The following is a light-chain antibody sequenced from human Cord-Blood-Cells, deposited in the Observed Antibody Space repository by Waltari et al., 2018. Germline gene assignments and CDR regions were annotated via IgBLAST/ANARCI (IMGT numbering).Light chain of an antibody. CDR3: QQSYSTPYT. V-gene: IGKV1-39*01. CDR1: QSISSY. J-gene: IGKJ2*01. CDR2: AAS. Sequence: DIQITQSPSSLSASVGDRVTITCRASQSISSYLNWYQQKPWKAPKLLIYAASSLQSGVPSRFSGSGSGTDFTLTISSLQPEDFATYYCQQSYSTPYTFGQGTKLEIK.